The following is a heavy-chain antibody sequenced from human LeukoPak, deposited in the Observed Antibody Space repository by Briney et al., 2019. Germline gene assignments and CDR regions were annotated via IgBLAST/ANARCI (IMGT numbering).Heavy chain of an antibody. CDR2: INPNSGGT. CDR3: ARLMSGYYYYYYMDV. D-gene: IGHD2-8*01. V-gene: IGHV1/OR15-1*01. CDR1: GYIFTDYY. J-gene: IGHJ6*03. Sequence: ASVKVSCKASGYIFTDYYMHWVRQAPGQELGWMGRINPNSGGTNYAQKFQGRVTMTRDTSISTAYTELSSLRSEDTATYYCARLMSGYYYYYYMDVWGKGTTVTVSS.